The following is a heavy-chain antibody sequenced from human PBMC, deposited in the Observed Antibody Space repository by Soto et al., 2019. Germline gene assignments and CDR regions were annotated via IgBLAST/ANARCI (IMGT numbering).Heavy chain of an antibody. Sequence: LRLSCAASGFTFSSYNMNWVRQAPGKGLEWVSSISSSSSYIYYADSVKGRFTISRDNAKNSLFLQMNSLRAEDTAVYYCARDGSSPMIVIDWGQGTLVSVPS. V-gene: IGHV3-21*01. D-gene: IGHD3-22*01. CDR2: ISSSSSYI. J-gene: IGHJ4*02. CDR1: GFTFSSYN. CDR3: ARDGSSPMIVID.